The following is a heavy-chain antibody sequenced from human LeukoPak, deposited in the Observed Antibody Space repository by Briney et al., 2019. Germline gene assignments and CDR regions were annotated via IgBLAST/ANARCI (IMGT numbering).Heavy chain of an antibody. D-gene: IGHD2-15*01. V-gene: IGHV3-21*01. Sequence: GGSLRLSCAASGFTASSNYMSWVRQAPGKGLEWVSSISSSSSYIYYADSVKGRFTISRDYAENSLYLQMNSLRAEDTAVYYCAREEGCSGGSCYRVRYDYWGQGTLVTVSS. CDR2: ISSSSSYI. CDR3: AREEGCSGGSCYRVRYDY. J-gene: IGHJ4*02. CDR1: GFTASSNY.